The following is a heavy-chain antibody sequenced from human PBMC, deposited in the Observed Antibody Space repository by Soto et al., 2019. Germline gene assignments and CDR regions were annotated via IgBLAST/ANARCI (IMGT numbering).Heavy chain of an antibody. V-gene: IGHV4-39*01. J-gene: IGHJ4*02. D-gene: IGHD6-13*01. CDR2: IYYSGST. CDR3: ARRGSSSWYGY. CDR1: GGSISSSSYY. Sequence: QLQLQESGPGLVKPSETLSLTCTVSGGSISSSSYYWGWIRQPPGKGLEWIGSIYYSGSTYYNPSLKRRVTISVDTSKNQFSLKLSSVTAADTAVYYSARRGSSSWYGYWGQGTLVTVSS.